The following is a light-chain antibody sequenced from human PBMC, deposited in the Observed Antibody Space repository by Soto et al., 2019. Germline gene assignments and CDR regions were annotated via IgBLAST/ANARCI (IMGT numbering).Light chain of an antibody. Sequence: QSVLTQPPSVSAAPGQRITISCSGSGSNIGGFSVSWYQQLPGTAPKLLIYDNDKRPSGILDRFSGSKSGTSATLAITTLQTGEEAHYFCGAGDNTQSWVFGPGTKLTV. CDR3: GAGDNTQSWV. CDR2: DND. V-gene: IGLV1-51*01. CDR1: GSNIGGFS. J-gene: IGLJ2*01.